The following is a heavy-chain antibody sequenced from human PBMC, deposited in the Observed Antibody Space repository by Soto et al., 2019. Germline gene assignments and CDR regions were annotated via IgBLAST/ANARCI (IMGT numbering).Heavy chain of an antibody. Sequence: RASVKVSCKASGYTFTSYDINWVRQATGQGLEWMGWMNPNSGNTGYAQKFQGRVTMTSNTSISTAYMELSSLRSEDTAVYYCSLTILSSNSWSYSSSDMDVWGKGAAVTVSS. CDR3: SLTILSSNSWSYSSSDMDV. CDR1: GYTFTSYD. D-gene: IGHD4-4*01. CDR2: MNPNSGNT. V-gene: IGHV1-8*01. J-gene: IGHJ6*03.